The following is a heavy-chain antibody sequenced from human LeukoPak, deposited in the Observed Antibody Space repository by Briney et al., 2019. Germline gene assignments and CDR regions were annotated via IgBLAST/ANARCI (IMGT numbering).Heavy chain of an antibody. CDR2: ISGSGAGT. CDR3: AKMVREFYTISYYFDY. V-gene: IGHV3-23*01. J-gene: IGHJ4*02. CDR1: GFTFSSYA. D-gene: IGHD2-8*01. Sequence: GGSLRLSCAVSGFTFSSYAMNWVRQAPGKGLEWVSGISGSGAGTYYADSVKGRFTISRGNSKNTLYLQMNSLRAEDTAVYYCAKMVREFYTISYYFDYWGQGTLVTVSS.